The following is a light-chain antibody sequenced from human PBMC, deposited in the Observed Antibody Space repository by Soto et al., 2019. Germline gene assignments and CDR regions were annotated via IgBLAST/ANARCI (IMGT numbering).Light chain of an antibody. J-gene: IGKJ3*01. V-gene: IGKV3-11*01. CDR1: QSISSY. CDR3: QQRNPWPFT. Sequence: EIVLTQSPATLSLSPGERATLSCRASQSISSYLAWYQQKPDQAPRLLIYDASNRATGIPARFSGSGSGTDFNLTISSLEPEDFSVYYWQQRNPWPFTFGPGTKVDIK. CDR2: DAS.